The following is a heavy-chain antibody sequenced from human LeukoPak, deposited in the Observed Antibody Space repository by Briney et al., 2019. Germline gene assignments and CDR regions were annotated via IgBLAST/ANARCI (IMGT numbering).Heavy chain of an antibody. J-gene: IGHJ4*02. CDR3: AKTYGLSDYYDSSGTDY. V-gene: IGHV3-43*02. CDR1: GFTFDDYA. CDR2: ISGDGGST. D-gene: IGHD3-22*01. Sequence: GGSLRLSCAASGFTFDDYAMLWVRQAPGKGLEWVSLISGDGGSTYYADSVKGRFTISRDNSKNSLYLQMNSLRTEDTALYYCAKTYGLSDYYDSSGTDYWGQGTLVTVSS.